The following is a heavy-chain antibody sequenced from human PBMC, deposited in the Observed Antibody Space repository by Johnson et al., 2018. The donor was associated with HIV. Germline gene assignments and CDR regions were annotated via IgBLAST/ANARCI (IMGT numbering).Heavy chain of an antibody. CDR2: IYSGDST. CDR3: ARDTPFDI. J-gene: IGHJ3*02. Sequence: SIIYSGDSTYYADSVKGRFTISRDNSKNTLYLQMNSLRAEDTAVYYCARDTPFDIWGQGTMVTVSS. V-gene: IGHV3-53*01.